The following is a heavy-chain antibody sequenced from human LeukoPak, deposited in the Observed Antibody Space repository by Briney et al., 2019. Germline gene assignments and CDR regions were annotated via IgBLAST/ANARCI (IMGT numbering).Heavy chain of an antibody. D-gene: IGHD1-26*01. CDR2: IYYSGNT. V-gene: IGHV4-59*01. CDR3: ARKGSNFDY. CDR1: GGSTSSYY. J-gene: IGHJ4*02. Sequence: SETLSLTCTVSGGSTSSYYWSWIRQPPGKGLEWIGYIYYSGNTNYNPSLKSRVTISVDTSKNQFSLKLSSVTAADTAVYYCARKGSNFDYWGQGTLVTVSS.